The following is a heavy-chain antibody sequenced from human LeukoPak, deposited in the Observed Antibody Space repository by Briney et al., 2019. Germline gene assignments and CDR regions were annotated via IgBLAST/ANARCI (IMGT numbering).Heavy chain of an antibody. CDR1: GFTFNSYG. J-gene: IGHJ4*02. CDR3: ARSVDFWSGYQDY. V-gene: IGHV3-33*01. D-gene: IGHD3-3*01. CDR2: IWYDGSSK. Sequence: GGSLRLSCAASGFTFNSYGMHWVRQAPGKGLEWVAVIWYDGSSKYYAASAKGRFTISRDNSKNTLYLQMNSLRAEDTAVYYCARSVDFWSGYQDYWGQGTLVTVSS.